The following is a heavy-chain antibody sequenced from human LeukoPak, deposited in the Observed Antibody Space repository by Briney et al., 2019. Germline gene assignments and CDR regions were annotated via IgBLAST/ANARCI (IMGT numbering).Heavy chain of an antibody. J-gene: IGHJ4*02. CDR3: ARTTDSIIGTTGTFDY. Sequence: SETLSLTCTVSGGSISSYYWNWIRQPPGKGLEWIGYIYYSGSTNYNPALKSRVTISLDTSKNQISLKLSSVTAADTAMYYCARTTDSIIGTTGTFDYWGQGTLVTVSS. CDR1: GGSISSYY. CDR2: IYYSGST. V-gene: IGHV4-59*01. D-gene: IGHD1-20*01.